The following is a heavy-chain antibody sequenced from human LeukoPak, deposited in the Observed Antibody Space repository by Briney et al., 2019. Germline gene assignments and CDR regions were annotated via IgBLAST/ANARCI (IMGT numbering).Heavy chain of an antibody. D-gene: IGHD5-18*01. Sequence: QSGGSLRLSCAASRFTFSTYGMSWVRQAPGKGLEWVSAISGSGGVSTYYADSVKGRFTISRDNSKNTLYLQMNSLRAEDTAVYYCAKDVGSYGLYYFDHWGQGSLVTVSS. CDR3: AKDVGSYGLYYFDH. CDR1: RFTFSTYG. J-gene: IGHJ4*02. CDR2: ISGSGGVST. V-gene: IGHV3-23*01.